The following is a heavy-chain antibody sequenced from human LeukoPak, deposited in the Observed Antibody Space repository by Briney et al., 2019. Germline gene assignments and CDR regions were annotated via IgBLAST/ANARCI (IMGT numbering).Heavy chain of an antibody. J-gene: IGHJ4*02. CDR1: GGSISSGDYY. Sequence: PSETLSLTCTVSGGSISSGDYYWSWIRQPPGKGLEWIGYIYYSGSTYYNPSLKSRVTISVDTSKNQFSLKLSSVTAADTAVYYCAGESGRFGELSFWGQGTLVTVSS. CDR3: AGESGRFGELSF. D-gene: IGHD3-10*01. V-gene: IGHV4-30-4*01. CDR2: IYYSGST.